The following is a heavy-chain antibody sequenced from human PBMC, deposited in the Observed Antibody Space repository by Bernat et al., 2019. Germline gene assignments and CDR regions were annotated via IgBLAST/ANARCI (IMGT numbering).Heavy chain of an antibody. Sequence: QVQLQESGPGLVKPSQTLSLTCTVSGGSISSGGYYWSWIRQHPGKGLEWIGYIYYSGSTYYNPSLKSRVTISVDTSKKQFSRKLRSVTAADTAVYYCARGIVATGYYLDYWGQGTLVTVAS. V-gene: IGHV4-31*03. D-gene: IGHD5-12*01. CDR1: GGSISSGGYY. CDR3: ARGIVATGYYLDY. J-gene: IGHJ4*02. CDR2: IYYSGST.